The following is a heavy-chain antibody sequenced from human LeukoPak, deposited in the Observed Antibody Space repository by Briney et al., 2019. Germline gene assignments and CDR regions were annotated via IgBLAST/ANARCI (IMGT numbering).Heavy chain of an antibody. CDR1: GFTFSSHW. CDR2: INQDGSQK. CDR3: ARPVYDFWSCMDV. Sequence: GGSLRLSCAGSGFTFSSHWIGWVRRAPGKGLEWVAHINQDGSQKYYVDSVEGRFAISRDNAKNSLYLQMNSLRAEDTAVYYCARPVYDFWSCMDVWGQGTTVTVSS. V-gene: IGHV3-7*01. D-gene: IGHD3-3*01. J-gene: IGHJ6*02.